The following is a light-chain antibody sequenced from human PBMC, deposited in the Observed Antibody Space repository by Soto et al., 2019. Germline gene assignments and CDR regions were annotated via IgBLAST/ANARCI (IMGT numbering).Light chain of an antibody. CDR3: QQYNNWHWT. CDR2: GGS. CDR1: QSVSSN. Sequence: EIVMTQSPATLSVSPGERATLSCRASQSVSSNLAWYQQKPGQAPRLLIYGGSTRATGIPARFSGSGSGTEFTLTISSLQSEDFAVYYCQQYNNWHWTFGQGAKVEIK. V-gene: IGKV3-15*01. J-gene: IGKJ1*01.